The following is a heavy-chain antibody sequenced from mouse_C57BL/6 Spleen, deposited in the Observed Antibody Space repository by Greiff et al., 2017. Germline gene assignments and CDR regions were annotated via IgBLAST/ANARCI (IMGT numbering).Heavy chain of an antibody. V-gene: IGHV1-9*01. CDR1: GYTFTGYW. CDR3: ARFSNYDY. J-gene: IGHJ2*01. Sequence: LQESGAELMQPGASVKLSCKATGYTFTGYWIEWVKQRPGPGLELNGVVLPGSGSTNYNETFKGKATFTADTSSNTAYMQLSSLTTEDPAIYYCARFSNYDYWGQGTTLTVSS. CDR2: VLPGSGST.